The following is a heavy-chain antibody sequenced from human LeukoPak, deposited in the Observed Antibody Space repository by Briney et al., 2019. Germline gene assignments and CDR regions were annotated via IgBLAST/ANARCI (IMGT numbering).Heavy chain of an antibody. V-gene: IGHV1-46*01. J-gene: IGHJ4*02. D-gene: IGHD2-2*02. CDR1: GYTFTSYY. CDR3: ARDLEKYQLLYAFDY. Sequence: ASVKVSCKASGYTFTSYYMHRVRQAPGQGLEWMGLVNHSGGSTSYAQKFQGRVTMTRDTSTSTVYMELSSLRSEDMAVYYCARDLEKYQLLYAFDYWGQGTLVTVSS. CDR2: VNHSGGST.